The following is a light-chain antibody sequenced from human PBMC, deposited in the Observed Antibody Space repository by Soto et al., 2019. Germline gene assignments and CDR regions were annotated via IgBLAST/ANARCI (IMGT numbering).Light chain of an antibody. CDR3: KQYNNWPY. V-gene: IGKV3-15*01. CDR1: QTVSRN. J-gene: IGKJ5*01. Sequence: EVVLTQSPATLSVSPWERATLSCSASQTVSRNLAWYQQRPGQAPRLLIYDISNRAAGVPARFSGSGSEKEFTLTIRSLQSEDFAVYFCKQYNNWPYFGQGTRLEIK. CDR2: DIS.